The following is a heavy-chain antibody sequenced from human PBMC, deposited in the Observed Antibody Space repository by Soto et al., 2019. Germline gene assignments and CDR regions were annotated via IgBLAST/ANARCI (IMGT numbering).Heavy chain of an antibody. J-gene: IGHJ4*02. V-gene: IGHV3-33*01. CDR2: IWYDGSNK. CDR1: GFTFSSNG. Sequence: QVQLVESGGGVVQPGRSLRLSCAASGFTFSSNGMHWVRQAPGKGLEWVALIWYDGSNKYFADSVKGRFTISRDNTQNTLYLQMNSLRAEDTAVYYCARIPDRTLDGTDYWGQRTLVTVSS. D-gene: IGHD6-19*01. CDR3: ARIPDRTLDGTDY.